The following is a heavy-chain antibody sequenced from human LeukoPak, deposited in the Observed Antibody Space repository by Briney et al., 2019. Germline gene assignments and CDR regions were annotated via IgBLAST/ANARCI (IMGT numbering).Heavy chain of an antibody. CDR1: GFTFSSYW. Sequence: PGESLRLSCAASGFTFSSYWMHWVRQAPGKGLVWVSRINTDGSSTSYADSVKGRFTITRDNAKNMVYLQMNSLRGEDTAVYYCARENFDPWGQGTQVTLSS. CDR2: INTDGSST. CDR3: ARENFDP. J-gene: IGHJ5*02. V-gene: IGHV3-74*01.